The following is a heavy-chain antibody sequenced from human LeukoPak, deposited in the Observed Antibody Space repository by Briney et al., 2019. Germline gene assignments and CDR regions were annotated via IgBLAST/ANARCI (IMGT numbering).Heavy chain of an antibody. CDR2: IYTSGST. CDR3: ARTLSKARAFDI. Sequence: SSETLSLTCTVSGGSISSGSYYWSWIRQPAVNGLEWIGRIYTSGSTNYNPSLKSRVTISVDTSKNQFSLKLSSVTAADTAVYYCARTLSKARAFDIWGQGTMVTVSS. CDR1: GGSISSGSYY. V-gene: IGHV4-61*02. D-gene: IGHD5/OR15-5a*01. J-gene: IGHJ3*02.